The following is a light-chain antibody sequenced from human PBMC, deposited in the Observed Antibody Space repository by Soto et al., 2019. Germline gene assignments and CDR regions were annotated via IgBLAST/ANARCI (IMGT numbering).Light chain of an antibody. CDR2: DVS. Sequence: QSVLTQPASVSGSPGQSITISCTGTSSDIGGYNYVSWYQQHPGKAPKLMIYDVSNRPSGVSNRFSGSKSGNTASLTISGLQAEDEADYYCSSYTRSSTSLYVFGTGTKVTV. V-gene: IGLV2-14*01. CDR3: SSYTRSSTSLYV. CDR1: SSDIGGYNY. J-gene: IGLJ1*01.